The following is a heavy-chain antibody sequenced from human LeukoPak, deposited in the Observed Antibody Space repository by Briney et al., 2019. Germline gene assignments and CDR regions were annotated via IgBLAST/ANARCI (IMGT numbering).Heavy chain of an antibody. CDR1: GGSFSGYY. V-gene: IGHV4-34*01. D-gene: IGHD2-15*01. J-gene: IGHJ4*02. CDR2: INHSGST. Sequence: SETLSLTCAVYGGSFSGYYWSWIRQPPGKGLEWIGEINHSGSTNYNPSLKSRVTISVDMSKNQFSLKLSSVTAADTAVYYCAGGLAVGSGYWGQGTLVTVSS. CDR3: AGGLAVGSGY.